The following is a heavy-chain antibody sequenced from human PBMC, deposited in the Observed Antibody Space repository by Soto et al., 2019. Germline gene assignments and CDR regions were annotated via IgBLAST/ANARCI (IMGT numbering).Heavy chain of an antibody. V-gene: IGHV3-48*02. Sequence: PGGSLRLSSAASGFSFSTYNMDWVPQAPGKGPEWISYISTTSFTIYYAGSVKGRFTISRDNDRNSLYLEMNSLRDEDTAVYYCARDRCYDGTCYSASDSWGQGTLVTVSS. D-gene: IGHD2-15*01. CDR3: ARDRCYDGTCYSASDS. J-gene: IGHJ5*01. CDR1: GFSFSTYN. CDR2: ISTTSFTI.